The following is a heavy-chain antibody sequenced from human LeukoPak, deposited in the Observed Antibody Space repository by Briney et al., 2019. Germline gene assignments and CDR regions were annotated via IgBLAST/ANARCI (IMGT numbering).Heavy chain of an antibody. Sequence: GGSLRLSCAASGFTFSSYGMHWVRQAPGKGLEWVAVIWYDGSNKYYADSVKGRFTISRDNSKNTLYLQMNSLRAEDTAVYYCAREMLGWAFDYWGQGTLVTVSS. V-gene: IGHV3-33*01. CDR1: GFTFSSYG. D-gene: IGHD6-19*01. J-gene: IGHJ4*02. CDR2: IWYDGSNK. CDR3: AREMLGWAFDY.